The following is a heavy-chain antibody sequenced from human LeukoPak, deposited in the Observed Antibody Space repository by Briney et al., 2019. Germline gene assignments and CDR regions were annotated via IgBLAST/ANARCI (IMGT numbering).Heavy chain of an antibody. J-gene: IGHJ3*02. Sequence: SETLSLTCTVSGGSISSYYWSWIRQPAGKGLEWIGYIYYSGSTNYNPSLKSRVTISVDTSKNQFSLKLSSVTAADTAVYYCARDRPGYCSSTSCRDAFDIWGQGTMVTVSS. CDR3: ARDRPGYCSSTSCRDAFDI. D-gene: IGHD2-2*01. CDR1: GGSISSYY. CDR2: IYYSGST. V-gene: IGHV4-59*01.